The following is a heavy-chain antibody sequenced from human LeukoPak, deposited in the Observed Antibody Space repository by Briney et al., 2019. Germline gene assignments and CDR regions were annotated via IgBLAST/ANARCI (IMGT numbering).Heavy chain of an antibody. Sequence: GGSLRLSCAASGFTFSSYEMNWVRQAPGKGLEWVSYISSSGSTIYYADSVKGRFTISRDNAKNSLYLQMNSLRAEDTAVYRCARGGVRGVIITNPFDYWGQGTLVTVSS. CDR3: ARGGVRGVIITNPFDY. D-gene: IGHD3-10*01. J-gene: IGHJ4*02. V-gene: IGHV3-48*03. CDR1: GFTFSSYE. CDR2: ISSSGSTI.